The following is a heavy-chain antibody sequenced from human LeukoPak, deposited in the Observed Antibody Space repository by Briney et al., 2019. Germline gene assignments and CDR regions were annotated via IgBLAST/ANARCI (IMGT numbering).Heavy chain of an antibody. CDR3: ARGGECSGGSCYIPYYYYYYYYMDV. J-gene: IGHJ6*03. CDR2: INPNSGGT. D-gene: IGHD2-15*01. V-gene: IGHV1-2*02. Sequence: ASVKVSCKASGYTFTGYYMHWVRQAPGQGLEWMGWINPNSGGTNYAQKFQGRVTMTRYTSISTAYMELSRLRSDDTAVYYCARGGECSGGSCYIPYYYYYYYYMDVWGKGTTVTVSS. CDR1: GYTFTGYY.